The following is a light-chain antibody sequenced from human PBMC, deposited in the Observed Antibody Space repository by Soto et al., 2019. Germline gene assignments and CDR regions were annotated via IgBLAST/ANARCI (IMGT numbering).Light chain of an antibody. J-gene: IGKJ1*01. CDR3: QQRSNWPRT. CDR2: DVS. Sequence: EIVLTQSPATLSLSPGEGAALSCRASQSVSDFLAWYQQKPGQVPRLLIYDVSNRATGIPARFSGSGSGTDFALTISSLEPEDFAVYYCQQRSNWPRTFGQGTKVDNK. V-gene: IGKV3-11*01. CDR1: QSVSDF.